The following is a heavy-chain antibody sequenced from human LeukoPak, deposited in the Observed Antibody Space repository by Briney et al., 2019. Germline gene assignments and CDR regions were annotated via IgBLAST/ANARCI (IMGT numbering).Heavy chain of an antibody. CDR2: INPSGGRT. Sequence: SSVKVSCKASGYTFTSYYMHWVRQAPGQGLEWMGIINPSGGRTSYVQKFQGRVTMTRDTSTSTVYMELRSLRSEDTAVYYCAVAYSYGRDTFDIWGQGTMVTVSS. J-gene: IGHJ3*02. CDR3: AVAYSYGRDTFDI. CDR1: GYTFTSYY. V-gene: IGHV1-46*01. D-gene: IGHD5-18*01.